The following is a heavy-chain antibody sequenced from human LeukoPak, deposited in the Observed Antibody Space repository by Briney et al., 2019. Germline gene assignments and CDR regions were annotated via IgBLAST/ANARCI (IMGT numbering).Heavy chain of an antibody. CDR3: ARIDVGAFDI. V-gene: IGHV3-7*01. CDR1: GFIFSSNW. Sequence: PGGSLRLSCAASGFIFSSNWMSWVRQAPGKGLEGVANIKQDGSEKYYVESVKGRFTISRDNAKNSLYLQMNSLRAEDTAVYYCARIDVGAFDIWGQGTMVTVSS. D-gene: IGHD1-26*01. J-gene: IGHJ3*02. CDR2: IKQDGSEK.